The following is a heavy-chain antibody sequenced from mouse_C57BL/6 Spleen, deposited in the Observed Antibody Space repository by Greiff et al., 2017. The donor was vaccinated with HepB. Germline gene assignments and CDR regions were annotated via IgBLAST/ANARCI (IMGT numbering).Heavy chain of an antibody. CDR1: GYTFTDYY. CDR2: IYPGSGNT. V-gene: IGHV1-76*01. Sequence: VQLQQSGAELVRPGASVKLSCKASGYTFTDYYINWVKQRPGQGLEWIARIYPGSGNTYYNEKFKGKATLTAEKSSSTAYMQLSSLTSEDSAVYFCARDGLRRRFAYWGQGTLVTVSA. CDR3: ARDGLRRRFAY. D-gene: IGHD2-4*01. J-gene: IGHJ3*01.